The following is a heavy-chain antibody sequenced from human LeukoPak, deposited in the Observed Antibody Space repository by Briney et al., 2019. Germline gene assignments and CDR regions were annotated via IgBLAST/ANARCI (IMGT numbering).Heavy chain of an antibody. D-gene: IGHD3-10*01. CDR1: GYTFTSYA. V-gene: IGHV1-2*02. CDR3: ARDLAYGSGSYYYYYMDV. Sequence: GASVKVSCKASGYTFTSYAMNWVRQAPGQGLEWMGWINPNSGGTNYAQKFQGRVTMTRDTSISTAYMELSRLRSDDTAVYYCARDLAYGSGSYYYYYMDVWGKGTTVTISS. J-gene: IGHJ6*03. CDR2: INPNSGGT.